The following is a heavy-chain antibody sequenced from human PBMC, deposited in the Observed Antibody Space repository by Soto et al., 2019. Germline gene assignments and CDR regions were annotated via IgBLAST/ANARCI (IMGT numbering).Heavy chain of an antibody. J-gene: IGHJ4*02. CDR3: ARDLAPDI. Sequence: GASVKVSCKASGYTFTSYGISWVRQAPGQGLEWMGWINAGNGNTKYSQKFQGRVTITRDTSASTAYMELSSLRSEDTAVYYCARDLAPDIWGQGTLVTVSS. V-gene: IGHV1-3*01. CDR1: GYTFTSYG. CDR2: INAGNGNT.